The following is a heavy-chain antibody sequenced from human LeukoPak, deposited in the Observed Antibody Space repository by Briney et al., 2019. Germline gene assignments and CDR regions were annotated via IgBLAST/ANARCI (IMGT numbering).Heavy chain of an antibody. CDR2: ISGSGGST. Sequence: PGGSLRLSCAASGFTFSSYAMSWVRQAPGKGREWVSAISGSGGSTYYADSVKGRFTISRDNSKNTLYLQMNSLRAEDTAVYYCARDPLSPSITIFGVVMSYYGMDVWGQGTTVTVSS. CDR1: GFTFSSYA. V-gene: IGHV3-23*01. CDR3: ARDPLSPSITIFGVVMSYYGMDV. D-gene: IGHD3-3*01. J-gene: IGHJ6*02.